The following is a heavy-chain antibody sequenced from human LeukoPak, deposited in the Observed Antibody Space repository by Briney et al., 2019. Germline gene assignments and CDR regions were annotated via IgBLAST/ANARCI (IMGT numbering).Heavy chain of an antibody. CDR3: ATQGLLDAFDV. CDR1: GFTFSDAW. D-gene: IGHD3-16*01. V-gene: IGHV3-15*04. J-gene: IGHJ3*01. CDR2: IESRTDGGTA. Sequence: PGGSLRLSCAASGFTFSDAWMIWVRQAPGKGLEWVGRIESRTDGGTADYAAPVTGRFTFSRDDSNGTLFLQMNSLTIEDTAVYYCATQGLLDAFDVWGRGTMVIVSS.